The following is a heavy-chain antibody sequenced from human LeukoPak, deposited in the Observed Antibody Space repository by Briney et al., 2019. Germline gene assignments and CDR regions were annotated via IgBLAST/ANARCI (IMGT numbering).Heavy chain of an antibody. V-gene: IGHV4-39*07. Sequence: TSVTLSLTCTVSGGSIRSSSYYWGWIRQPPGKGLEWIGSIYYSGSNYYNPSLKSRVTISVDTSKNQFSLKLSSVTAADTAVYYCARDRRGIAMADTGGDNWFDPWGQGTLVTVSS. D-gene: IGHD6-19*01. CDR3: ARDRRGIAMADTGGDNWFDP. CDR1: GGSIRSSSYY. CDR2: IYYSGSN. J-gene: IGHJ5*02.